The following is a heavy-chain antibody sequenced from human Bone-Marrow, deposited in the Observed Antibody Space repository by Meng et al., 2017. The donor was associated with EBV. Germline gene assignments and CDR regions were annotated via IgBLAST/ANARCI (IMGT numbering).Heavy chain of an antibody. V-gene: IGHV1-69*01. CDR1: GGTFSCYT. Sequence: QLRMVQHRADVKERGSSEKFSCKTAGGTFSCYTISCVRQAPGRGLEWLVGIILIFGTADYDQKYQVRVTIPADESTSTAYMELSSLRSEDTAVYYCARGAVRGVIHWFDPWGQGTLVTASS. D-gene: IGHD3-10*01. CDR3: ARGAVRGVIHWFDP. CDR2: IILIFGTA. J-gene: IGHJ5*02.